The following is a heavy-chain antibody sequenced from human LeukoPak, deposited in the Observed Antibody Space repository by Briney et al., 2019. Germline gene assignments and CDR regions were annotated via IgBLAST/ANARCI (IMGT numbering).Heavy chain of an antibody. V-gene: IGHV3-30*02. J-gene: IGHJ6*03. CDR3: ARDGYRRYYYYMDV. CDR2: IRYDGTSQ. D-gene: IGHD5-12*01. Sequence: GGSLRLSCATSGFTLNIYGMHWVRQAPGKGLEWVAFIRYDGTSQYYADSVKGRFTISRDNSKNTLYLQMNSLRTEDTAVYYCARDGYRRYYYYMDVWGKGTTVTVSS. CDR1: GFTLNIYG.